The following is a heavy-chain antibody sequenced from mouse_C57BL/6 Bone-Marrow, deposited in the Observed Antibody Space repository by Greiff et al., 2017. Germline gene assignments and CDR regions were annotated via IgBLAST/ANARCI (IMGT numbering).Heavy chain of an antibody. CDR3: ARHALGYYAMDY. CDR2: ISNGGGST. CDR1: GFTFSDYY. J-gene: IGHJ4*01. Sequence: EVQGVESGGGLVQPGGSLKLSCAASGFTFSDYYMYWVRQTPEKRLEWVAYISNGGGSTYYPDTVKGRFTISRDNAKNTLYLQMSRLKSEDTAMYYCARHALGYYAMDYWGQGTSVTVSS. V-gene: IGHV5-12*01. D-gene: IGHD4-1*01.